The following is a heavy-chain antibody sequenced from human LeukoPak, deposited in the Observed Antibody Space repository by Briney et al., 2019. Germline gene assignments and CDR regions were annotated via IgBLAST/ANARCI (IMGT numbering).Heavy chain of an antibody. D-gene: IGHD3-22*01. CDR2: IKEDGSEQ. J-gene: IGHJ4*02. V-gene: IGHV3-7*01. CDR1: GFTFSTYS. Sequence: GGSLRLSCAASGFTFSTYSMNWVRQAPGKGLEWVANIKEDGSEQYYVDSVKGRFTISRDNAKNSLYLQMNSLRAEDTAVYYCASSGYYDYFDYWGQGTLVTVSS. CDR3: ASSGYYDYFDY.